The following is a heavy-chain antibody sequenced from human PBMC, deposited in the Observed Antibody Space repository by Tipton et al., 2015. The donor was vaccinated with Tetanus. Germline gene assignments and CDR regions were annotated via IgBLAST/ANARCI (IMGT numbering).Heavy chain of an antibody. D-gene: IGHD6-19*01. CDR3: ARHLRQWLPGGAV. CDR2: IYHSGNT. V-gene: IGHV4-39*01. CDR1: GGSISGSSHY. J-gene: IGHJ4*02. Sequence: TLSLTCSVSGGSISGSSHYWGWIRQPPGKGLEWIGNIYHSGNTYYNPSLKSRVTISVDTSTNQFSLTLDAVTAADTAVYYCARHLRQWLPGGAVWGQGILVTVSS.